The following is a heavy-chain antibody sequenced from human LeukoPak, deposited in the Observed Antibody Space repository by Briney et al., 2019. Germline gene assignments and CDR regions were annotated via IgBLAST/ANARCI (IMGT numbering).Heavy chain of an antibody. CDR2: ISGSDGST. Sequence: HSGGSLRLSCAASGFTFSSYAMSWVRQAPGKGLEWVSVISGSDGSTYYADSVKGRFTISRDNSKNTLYLQMNSLRAEDTAVYYCARVSDRWHYFDYWGQGTLVTVSS. CDR1: GFTFSSYA. D-gene: IGHD3-22*01. V-gene: IGHV3-23*01. CDR3: ARVSDRWHYFDY. J-gene: IGHJ4*02.